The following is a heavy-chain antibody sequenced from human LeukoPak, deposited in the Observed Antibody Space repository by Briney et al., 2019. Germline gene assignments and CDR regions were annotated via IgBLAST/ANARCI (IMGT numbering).Heavy chain of an antibody. CDR1: GYSFTTYW. J-gene: IGHJ4*02. Sequence: GESLKISSKGSGYSFTTYWIVWVRQMPGKGLEWMGIIYPDDSDTRYSPSFQGQVTISADKSISTAYLQWSSLKASDTAMYYCARYYYDSSAGPFDYWGQGTLVTVSS. D-gene: IGHD3-22*01. CDR2: IYPDDSDT. CDR3: ARYYYDSSAGPFDY. V-gene: IGHV5-51*01.